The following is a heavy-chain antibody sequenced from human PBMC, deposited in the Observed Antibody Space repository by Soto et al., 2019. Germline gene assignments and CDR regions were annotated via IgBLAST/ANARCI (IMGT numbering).Heavy chain of an antibody. CDR1: GFTFISYS. Sequence: PWGSLRLSCAASGFTFISYSINFFRHSPFKGLEWVSYISSSSSTIYYADSVKGRFTISRDNAKNSLYLQMNSLRDEDTAVYYCARDLKEYYYGQKGFDYWGQGTLVTVSS. CDR3: ARDLKEYYYGQKGFDY. J-gene: IGHJ4*02. V-gene: IGHV3-48*02. D-gene: IGHD3-10*01. CDR2: ISSSSSTI.